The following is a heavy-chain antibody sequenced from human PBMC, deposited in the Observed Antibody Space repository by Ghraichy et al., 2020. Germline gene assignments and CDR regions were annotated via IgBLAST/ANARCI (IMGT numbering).Heavy chain of an antibody. CDR2: ISSSSSTI. V-gene: IGHV3-48*01. CDR1: GFTFSNYI. Sequence: LTCAASGFTFSNYIMNWVRQAPGKGLEWVSYISSSSSTIYYADSVKGRFTISRDNAKNSLYLQMNSLRAEDTAVYYCARDGVVVPPHYYYMDVWGEGTTVTVSS. CDR3: ARDGVVVPPHYYYMDV. D-gene: IGHD2-2*01. J-gene: IGHJ6*03.